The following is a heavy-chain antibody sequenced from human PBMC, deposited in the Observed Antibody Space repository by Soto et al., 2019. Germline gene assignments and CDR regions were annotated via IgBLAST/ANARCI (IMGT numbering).Heavy chain of an antibody. Sequence: SETLSLTCTVSGGSISSSSYYWGWIRQPPGKGLEWIGSIYYSGSTYYNPSLKSRVTISVDTSKNQFPLKLSSVTAADTAVYYCARYRLILYYYGMDVWGQGTTVTVSS. CDR2: IYYSGST. CDR1: GGSISSSSYY. J-gene: IGHJ6*02. D-gene: IGHD6-25*01. CDR3: ARYRLILYYYGMDV. V-gene: IGHV4-39*01.